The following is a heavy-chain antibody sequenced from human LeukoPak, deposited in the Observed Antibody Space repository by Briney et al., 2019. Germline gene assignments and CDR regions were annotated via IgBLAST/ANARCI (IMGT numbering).Heavy chain of an antibody. J-gene: IGHJ6*03. Sequence: RAGGSLRLSCAASGFTFSDYYMSWIRQAPGKGLEWVSYISSSGSTIYYADSVKGRFTISRDNAKNSLYLQMNSLRAEDTAVYYCARGEYDSSSSGYYYYYYYMDVWGKGATVTVSS. CDR3: ARGEYDSSSSGYYYYYYYMDV. CDR2: ISSSGSTI. CDR1: GFTFSDYY. D-gene: IGHD6-6*01. V-gene: IGHV3-11*04.